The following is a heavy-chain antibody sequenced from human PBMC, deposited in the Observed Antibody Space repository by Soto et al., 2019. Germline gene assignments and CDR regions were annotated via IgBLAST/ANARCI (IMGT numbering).Heavy chain of an antibody. J-gene: IGHJ6*03. CDR3: ARDLLAAYMDV. Sequence: SETLSLTCTVSGGSISGSYWSWIRQPPGKGLEWIGYIYYSGSTNYNPSLKSRVTISVDTSKNQFSLKLSSVTAADTAVYYCARDLLAAYMDVWGKGPSVTVSS. CDR1: GGSISGSY. V-gene: IGHV4-59*01. D-gene: IGHD6-13*01. CDR2: IYYSGST.